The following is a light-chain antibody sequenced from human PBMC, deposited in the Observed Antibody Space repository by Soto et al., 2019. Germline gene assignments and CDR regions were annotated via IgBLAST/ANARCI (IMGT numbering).Light chain of an antibody. Sequence: QSALTQPASVSGSAGQSITISCTGTSNDVGGYNYVSWYQQHPGKAPKVMIYEVTYRPSGVSNRFSGSKSGNTASLTISGLQAEDEADYYCISFTSRGTYVFGTGTKLTVL. J-gene: IGLJ1*01. CDR3: ISFTSRGTYV. V-gene: IGLV2-14*01. CDR2: EVT. CDR1: SNDVGGYNY.